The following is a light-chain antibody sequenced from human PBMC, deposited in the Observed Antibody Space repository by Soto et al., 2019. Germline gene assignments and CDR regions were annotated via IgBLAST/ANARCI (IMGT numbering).Light chain of an antibody. V-gene: IGLV2-8*01. J-gene: IGLJ1*01. CDR1: SSDVGGYDY. CDR3: QSYDSSLSAHNYV. CDR2: EVS. Sequence: QSALTQPPSASGSPGQSVTISCTGTSSDVGGYDYVSWYQQHPGKAPKLMIFEVSKRPSGVPDRFSGSKSGNTASLTVSGLQAEDEADYYCQSYDSSLSAHNYVFATGTKLTVL.